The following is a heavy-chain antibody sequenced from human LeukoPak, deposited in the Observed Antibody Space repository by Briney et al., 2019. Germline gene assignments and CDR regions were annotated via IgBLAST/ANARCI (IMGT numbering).Heavy chain of an antibody. J-gene: IGHJ5*02. CDR3: ASRRGYERYNWFDP. CDR1: GYSFLYFG. V-gene: IGHV1-18*01. Sequence: ASVKVSCKASGYSFLYFGINWVRQAPGQGLEWMGWISAYNGKTKYSERLQDRVTMTTDKSTSTAYMELSSLRSEDTAVYYCASRRGYERYNWFDPWGQGTLVTVSS. D-gene: IGHD3-22*01. CDR2: ISAYNGKT.